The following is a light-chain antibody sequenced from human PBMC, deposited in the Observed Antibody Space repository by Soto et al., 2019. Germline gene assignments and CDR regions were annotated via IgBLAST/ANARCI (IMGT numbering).Light chain of an antibody. J-gene: IGLJ1*01. V-gene: IGLV2-14*03. CDR1: SSDVGAYNY. Sequence: QSVLTQPASVSGSPGQSITISCTGTSSDVGAYNYVSWFQQQPGKAPRLMIYDVTNRPSGVFDRFSGSKSGNTASLTISGLQAEDEAAFYCSSHTTTGIPVFGTGTKVTVL. CDR2: DVT. CDR3: SSHTTTGIPV.